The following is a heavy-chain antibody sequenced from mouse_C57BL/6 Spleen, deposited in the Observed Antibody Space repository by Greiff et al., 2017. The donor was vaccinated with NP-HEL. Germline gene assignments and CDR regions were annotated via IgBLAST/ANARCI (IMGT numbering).Heavy chain of an antibody. V-gene: IGHV1-22*01. J-gene: IGHJ3*01. CDR3: ARGGGFYYDPGREFAY. Sequence: EVQLQQSGPELVKPGASVKMSCKASGYTFTDYNMHWVKQSHGKSLERIGYINPNNGGTSYNQKCKGKATLTVNKSSSTAYMELRSLTSEDSAVYDCARGGGFYYDPGREFAYWGQVTLVTDSA. CDR2: INPNNGGT. CDR1: GYTFTDYN. D-gene: IGHD2-4*01.